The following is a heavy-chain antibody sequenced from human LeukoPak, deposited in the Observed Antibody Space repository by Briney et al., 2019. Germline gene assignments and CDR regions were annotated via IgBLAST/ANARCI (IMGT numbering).Heavy chain of an antibody. CDR3: AREENDGDYVAY. V-gene: IGHV1-18*04. CDR2: ISAYNGNT. CDR1: GYTFTSYG. Sequence: ASVKVSCKASGYTFTSYGISWVRQAPGQGLEWMGWISAYNGNTNYAQKLQGRVTMTTDTSTSAAYMELRSLRSDDTAVYYCAREENDGDYVAYWGQGTLVTVSS. J-gene: IGHJ4*02. D-gene: IGHD4-17*01.